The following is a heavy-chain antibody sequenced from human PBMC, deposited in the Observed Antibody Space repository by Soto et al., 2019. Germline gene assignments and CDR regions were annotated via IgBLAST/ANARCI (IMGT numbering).Heavy chain of an antibody. V-gene: IGHV4-34*01. CDR2: INHSGST. CDR3: ARKGKWGYSSSWGGATGYFDY. CDR1: GGSFSGYY. D-gene: IGHD6-13*01. J-gene: IGHJ4*02. Sequence: QVQLQQWGAGLLKPSDTLSLTCAVYGGSFSGYYWSWIRQPPGKGLEWIGEINHSGSTNYNTSLKSRVTISVDTSKNQFSLKLSSVTAADTAVYYCARKGKWGYSSSWGGATGYFDYWGQGTLVTVSS.